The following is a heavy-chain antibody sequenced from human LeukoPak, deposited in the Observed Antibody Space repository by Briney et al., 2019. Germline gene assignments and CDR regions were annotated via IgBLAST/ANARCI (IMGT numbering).Heavy chain of an antibody. D-gene: IGHD3-10*01. V-gene: IGHV3-21*01. Sequence: GGSLRLSCAASGFTFSSYSMNWVRQAPGKGLEWVSSISSRSTYIYYADSLKGRFTISRDNAKNSLYLQMNSLRAEDTAVYYCAARGSYGSGSYPIDYWGQGTLVTVSS. CDR3: AARGSYGSGSYPIDY. CDR2: ISSRSTYI. J-gene: IGHJ4*02. CDR1: GFTFSSYS.